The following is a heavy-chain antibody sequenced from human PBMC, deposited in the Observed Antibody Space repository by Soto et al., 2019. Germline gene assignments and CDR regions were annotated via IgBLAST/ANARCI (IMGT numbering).Heavy chain of an antibody. CDR1: GGTFSSYT. CDR2: IIPILGIA. V-gene: IGHV1-69*02. CDR3: ANSITGTRNYYYYYMDV. D-gene: IGHD1-20*01. Sequence: SVKVSCKASGGTFSSYTISWVRQAPGQGLEWMGRIIPILGIANYAQKFQGRVTITADKSTSTAYMELSSLRSGDTAVYFCANSITGTRNYYYYYMDVWGKGTTVTVSS. J-gene: IGHJ6*03.